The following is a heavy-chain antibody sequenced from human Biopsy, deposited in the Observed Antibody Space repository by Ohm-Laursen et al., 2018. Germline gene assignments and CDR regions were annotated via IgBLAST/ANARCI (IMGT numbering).Heavy chain of an antibody. Sequence: ASVKVSCKVPADSFIGYDMHWVRQAPGQGLEWMGSIYPNNGATRYAQKFQGRVTMTSDVSVATAYMELTGLTSDDTAVYFCSREQHYYSAWGQGTLVTVSS. J-gene: IGHJ5*02. D-gene: IGHD2-21*02. V-gene: IGHV1-2*02. CDR2: IYPNNGAT. CDR1: ADSFIGYD. CDR3: SREQHYYSA.